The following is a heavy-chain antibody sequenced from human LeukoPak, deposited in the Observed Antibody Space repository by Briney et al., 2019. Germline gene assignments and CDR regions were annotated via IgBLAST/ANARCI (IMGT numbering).Heavy chain of an antibody. Sequence: GGSLRLSCAASGFTFSNYGMNWVRQAPGKGLEWVSDINWDGGGTGYADSVKGRFTISRDNAKNSLYLQMNSLRAEDTALYYCARRLDGYNYYYGMDVWGQGTTVTVSS. V-gene: IGHV3-20*04. D-gene: IGHD5-24*01. J-gene: IGHJ6*02. CDR3: ARRLDGYNYYYGMDV. CDR1: GFTFSNYG. CDR2: INWDGGGT.